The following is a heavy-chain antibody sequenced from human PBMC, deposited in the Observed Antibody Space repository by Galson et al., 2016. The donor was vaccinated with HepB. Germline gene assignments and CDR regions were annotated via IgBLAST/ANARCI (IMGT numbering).Heavy chain of an antibody. V-gene: IGHV3-21*06. Sequence: SLRLSCAASGFTFNSYSMNWVRQAPGKGLEWVSFITGSSRYIYYADSVKGRFTISRDNAKNSLYLQMDSLRAEDTAVYYCAREIVATSYFDYWGQGTLVTVSS. CDR1: GFTFNSYS. J-gene: IGHJ4*02. CDR3: AREIVATSYFDY. CDR2: ITGSSRYI. D-gene: IGHD5-12*01.